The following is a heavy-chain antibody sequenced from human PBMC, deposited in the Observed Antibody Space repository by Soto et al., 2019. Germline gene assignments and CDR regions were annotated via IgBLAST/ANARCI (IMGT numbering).Heavy chain of an antibody. Sequence: SETLSLTCTVSGGSISSYYWSWIRQPPGKGLEWIGYIYYSGSTNYNPSLKSRFTISVDTSKNHFSLKLSSVTAADTAVYYCEIVCPIIMVRGVIITPTYYFDYWGQETLVTVSS. V-gene: IGHV4-59*01. CDR3: EIVCPIIMVRGVIITPTYYFDY. CDR1: GGSISSYY. CDR2: IYYSGST. J-gene: IGHJ4*02. D-gene: IGHD3-10*01.